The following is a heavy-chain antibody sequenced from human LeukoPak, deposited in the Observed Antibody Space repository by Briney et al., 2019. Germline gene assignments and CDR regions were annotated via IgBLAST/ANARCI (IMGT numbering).Heavy chain of an antibody. Sequence: KPSETLSLTCTVSGGSISSYYWSWIRQPPGKGLEWIGYIYYSGSTNYNPSLKSRLTISVDTSKNQFSLKLSSVTAADTAVYYCARRHIYGYYFDYWGQGTLVTVSS. CDR1: GGSISSYY. CDR2: IYYSGST. CDR3: ARRHIYGYYFDY. D-gene: IGHD5-18*01. V-gene: IGHV4-59*08. J-gene: IGHJ4*02.